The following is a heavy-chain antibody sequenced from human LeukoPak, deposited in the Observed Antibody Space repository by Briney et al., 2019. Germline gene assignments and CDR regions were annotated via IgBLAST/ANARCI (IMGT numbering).Heavy chain of an antibody. V-gene: IGHV1-24*01. CDR2: FDPEDGET. CDR3: ARGDDY. J-gene: IGHJ4*02. CDR1: GYTLTELS. Sequence: GASVKVSCKVSGYTLTELSMHWVRQAPGKGLEWMGGFDPEDGETIYAQKFQGRVTITRNTSTSTAYMELSSLRSEDTAVYYCARGDDYWGQGTLVTVSS.